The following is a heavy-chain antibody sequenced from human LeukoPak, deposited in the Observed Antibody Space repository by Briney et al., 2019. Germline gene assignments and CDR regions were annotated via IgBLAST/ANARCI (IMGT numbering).Heavy chain of an antibody. V-gene: IGHV1-69*13. CDR1: GGTFSGYA. Sequence: SVKVSCKASGGTFSGYAISWVRQAPGQGLEWMGGIIPVSGTANYAQNFQGRVTITADESTSTAHMELSSLRSEDTAVYYCARLTRRDFTVTPEDYWGQGTLVTVSS. CDR2: IIPVSGTA. J-gene: IGHJ4*02. D-gene: IGHD4-17*01. CDR3: ARLTRRDFTVTPEDY.